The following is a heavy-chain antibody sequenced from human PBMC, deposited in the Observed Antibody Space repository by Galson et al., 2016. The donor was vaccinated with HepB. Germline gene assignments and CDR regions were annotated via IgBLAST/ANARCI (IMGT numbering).Heavy chain of an antibody. CDR1: GFTFSSYT. CDR3: ARLIVTYYYDSSGSPRDYSYYGMDV. Sequence: SLRLSCAASGFTFSSYTMNWVRQAPGKGLEWVSSISSGSTYIYYADSVKGRFTISRDNANNSVFLQMNSLRAEDTAVYYCARLIVTYYYDSSGSPRDYSYYGMDVWGQGTTVTVSS. V-gene: IGHV3-21*01. D-gene: IGHD3-22*01. CDR2: ISSGSTYI. J-gene: IGHJ6*02.